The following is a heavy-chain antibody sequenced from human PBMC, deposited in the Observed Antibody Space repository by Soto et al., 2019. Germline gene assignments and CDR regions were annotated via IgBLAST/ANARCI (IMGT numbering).Heavy chain of an antibody. CDR3: AKGGLYDSSGYYCDY. D-gene: IGHD3-22*01. CDR2: ISYDGSNK. V-gene: IGHV3-30*18. J-gene: IGHJ4*02. CDR1: GFTFSSFG. Sequence: QVQLVESGGGVVQPGRSLRLSCAASGFTFSSFGMYWVRQAPGKGLEWVTIISYDGSNKLYADSVKGRFTISRDNSKNTLYLQMNSLRTEDTAVYYCAKGGLYDSSGYYCDYWGQGTLVTVSS.